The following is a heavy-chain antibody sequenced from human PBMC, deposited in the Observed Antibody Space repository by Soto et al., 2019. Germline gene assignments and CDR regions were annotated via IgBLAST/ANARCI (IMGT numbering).Heavy chain of an antibody. J-gene: IGHJ2*01. D-gene: IGHD6-13*01. Sequence: EVQLLESGGGLVQPGGSLRLSCAASGFTFSSYAMTWVRQASGKGLEWVSAISGSGGSTYYADSVKGRFTISRDNSKNTLYLQMNSLSAEDTAVYYCAKYHSSSWRYWYFDLWGRGTLVTVSS. CDR2: ISGSGGST. V-gene: IGHV3-23*01. CDR1: GFTFSSYA. CDR3: AKYHSSSWRYWYFDL.